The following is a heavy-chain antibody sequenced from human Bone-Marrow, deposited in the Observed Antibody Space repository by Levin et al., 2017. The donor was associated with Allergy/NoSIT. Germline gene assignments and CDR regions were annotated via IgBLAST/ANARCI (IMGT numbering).Heavy chain of an antibody. CDR2: INPNSGGT. D-gene: IGHD5-18*01. Sequence: GESLKISCKASGYTFTGYYIHWVRQAPGQGLEWMGWINPNSGGTNYAQKFQGRVTMTRDTSISTAYMELSRLRSDDTAVYYCARDVGNSYGNTDAFDIWGQGTMVTVSS. V-gene: IGHV1-2*02. CDR1: GYTFTGYY. CDR3: ARDVGNSYGNTDAFDI. J-gene: IGHJ3*02.